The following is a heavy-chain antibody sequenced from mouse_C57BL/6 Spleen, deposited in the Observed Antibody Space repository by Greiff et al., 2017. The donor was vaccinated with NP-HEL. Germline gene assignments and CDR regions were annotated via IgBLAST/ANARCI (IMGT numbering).Heavy chain of an antibody. CDR3: ARGYSNYHYFDY. Sequence: QVQLQQPGAELVKPGASVKLSCKASGYTFTSYWMHWVKQRPGQGLEWIGMIHPNSGSTNYNEKFKSKATLTVDKSSSTAYMQLSSLTSEDSAVYYCARGYSNYHYFDYWGQGTTLTVSS. V-gene: IGHV1-64*01. CDR2: IHPNSGST. J-gene: IGHJ2*01. CDR1: GYTFTSYW. D-gene: IGHD2-5*01.